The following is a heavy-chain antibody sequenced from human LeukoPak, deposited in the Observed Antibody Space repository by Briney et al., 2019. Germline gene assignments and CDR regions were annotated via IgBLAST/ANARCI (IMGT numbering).Heavy chain of an antibody. CDR2: ISAYNGNT. CDR3: ARVVGYCTNGVCAYFDY. V-gene: IGHV1-18*01. D-gene: IGHD2-8*01. Sequence: ASVTVSCKASGYTFTSYGISWVRQAPGQGLEWMGWISAYNGNTNYAQKLQGRVTMTTDTSTSTAYMELRSLRSDDTAVYYCARVVGYCTNGVCAYFDYWGQGTLVTVSS. J-gene: IGHJ4*02. CDR1: GYTFTSYG.